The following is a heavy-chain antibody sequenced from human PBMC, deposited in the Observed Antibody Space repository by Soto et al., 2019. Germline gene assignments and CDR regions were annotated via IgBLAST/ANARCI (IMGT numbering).Heavy chain of an antibody. J-gene: IGHJ4*02. D-gene: IGHD1-1*01. V-gene: IGHV3-30-3*01. CDR2: APSDGSHI. CDR1: GFNFRNYA. CDR3: ARNDISTLVIDS. Sequence: GGSLRLSCAASGFNFRNYAMHWVRQAPGKGLEWVAVAPSDGSHIYYSDSVKGRFTISRDNSKNMLYLQMNSLRPDDTAVYYCARNDISTLVIDSWGQGILVTVSS.